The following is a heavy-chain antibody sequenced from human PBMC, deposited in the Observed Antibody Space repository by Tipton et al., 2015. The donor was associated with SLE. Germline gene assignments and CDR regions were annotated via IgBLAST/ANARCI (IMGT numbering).Heavy chain of an antibody. CDR1: GGSISSHY. D-gene: IGHD3-3*01. CDR2: MYHSGST. CDR3: ARGSGDFWSGYFDY. J-gene: IGHJ4*02. Sequence: LRLSCTVSGGSISSHYWSWIRQPPGKGLEWIGYMYHSGSTYYNPSLKSRVNISVDRSKNQFSLKLSSVTAADTAVYYCARGSGDFWSGYFDYWGQGTLVTVSS. V-gene: IGHV4-59*11.